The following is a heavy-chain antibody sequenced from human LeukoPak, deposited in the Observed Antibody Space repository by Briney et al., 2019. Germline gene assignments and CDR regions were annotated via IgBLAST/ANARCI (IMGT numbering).Heavy chain of an antibody. CDR1: GYTFTSYG. V-gene: IGHV1-18*01. CDR2: ISAYNGNT. J-gene: IGHJ4*02. CDR3: ARDSSIAAADYCFDY. Sequence: GASVKVSCKVSGYTFTSYGISWVRQAPGQGLEWMGWISAYNGNTNYAQKLQGRVTMTTDTSTSTAYMELRSLRSDDTAVYYCARDSSIAAADYCFDYWGQGTLVTVSS. D-gene: IGHD6-13*01.